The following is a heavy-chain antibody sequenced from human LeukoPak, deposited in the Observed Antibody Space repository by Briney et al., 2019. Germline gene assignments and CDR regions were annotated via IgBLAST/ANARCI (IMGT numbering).Heavy chain of an antibody. D-gene: IGHD4-23*01. J-gene: IGHJ4*02. CDR1: GFTFSSYS. CDR3: ARGGTTVVTPFDY. Sequence: GGSLRLSCAASGFTFSSYSMNWVRQAPGKGLEWVSSISSSSSYIYYADSVKGRFTISRDNAKNSLYLQMNSLRAEDTAVYYCARGGTTVVTPFDYWGQGTLVTVSS. V-gene: IGHV3-21*01. CDR2: ISSSSSYI.